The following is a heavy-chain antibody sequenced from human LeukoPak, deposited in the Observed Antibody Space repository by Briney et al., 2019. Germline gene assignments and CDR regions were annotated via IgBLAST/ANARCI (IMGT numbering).Heavy chain of an antibody. CDR2: TYYRSEWYN. CDR1: GDSVSTNNAT. J-gene: IGHJ6*03. V-gene: IGHV6-1*01. Sequence: SQTLSLTCDISGDSVSTNNATWNWIRQSPSRGLEWLGRTYYRSEWYNDYAVSVESRITINPDTSKNQFSLQLHSVTPEDTAVYYCARAQDYYYYMDVWGKGTTVTVSS. CDR3: ARAQDYYYYMDV.